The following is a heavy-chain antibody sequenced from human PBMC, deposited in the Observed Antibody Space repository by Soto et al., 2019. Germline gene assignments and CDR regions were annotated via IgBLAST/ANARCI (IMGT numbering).Heavy chain of an antibody. J-gene: IGHJ6*02. D-gene: IGHD2-8*01. CDR3: ARGDSTDCSNLVGAFFSTRVMDG. CDR2: INPKSGGT. Sequence: SVQVSCKASGYLNTDNHIHWVRQAPGQGLAWLGRINPKSGGTSTAQKFQGWVTMTTDTSISAASMELTRLTSDDTAIYYCARGDSTDCSNLVGAFFSTRVMDGWGQGPTVTFPS. CDR1: GYLNTDNH. V-gene: IGHV1-2*04.